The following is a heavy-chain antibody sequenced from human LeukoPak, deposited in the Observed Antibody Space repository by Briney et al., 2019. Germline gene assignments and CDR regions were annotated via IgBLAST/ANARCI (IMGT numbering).Heavy chain of an antibody. CDR2: INPNSGGT. D-gene: IGHD3-10*01. V-gene: IGHV1-2*02. J-gene: IGHJ4*02. Sequence: ASVKVSCKASGYTFTGYYMHWVRQAPGQGLEWMGGINPNSGGTNYRQKFQGRVTMTRDTSISTAYMELSRLRSDDTAVYYCARAIDYGSGSYLLDYWGQGTLVTVSS. CDR3: ARAIDYGSGSYLLDY. CDR1: GYTFTGYY.